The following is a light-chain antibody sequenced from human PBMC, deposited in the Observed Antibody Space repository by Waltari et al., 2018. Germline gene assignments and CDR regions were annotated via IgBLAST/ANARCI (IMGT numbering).Light chain of an antibody. CDR1: NRGSGK. Sequence: SSSTSNRGSGKVAWYQDIPGQAPSLLTHDASTRSTAIPARFTAGGYGTEFTLSISSLQSEEFAVYYCQQYNQWPRTVVQRNKVKIK. CDR3: QQYNQWPRT. CDR2: DAS. V-gene: IGKV3-15*01. J-gene: IGKJ1*01.